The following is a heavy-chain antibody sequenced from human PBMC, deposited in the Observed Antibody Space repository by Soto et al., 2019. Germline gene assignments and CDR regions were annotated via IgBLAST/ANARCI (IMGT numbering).Heavy chain of an antibody. D-gene: IGHD1-26*01. Sequence: SETLSVTCTVSGGSISSYYWSWIRQPPGKGLEWIGYIYYSGSTNYNPSLKSRVTISVDTSKNQFSLKLSSVTAADTAVYYCARVLGNTRIVNWFDPPGQGTLVSVFS. CDR3: ARVLGNTRIVNWFDP. V-gene: IGHV4-59*08. CDR1: GGSISSYY. J-gene: IGHJ5*02. CDR2: IYYSGST.